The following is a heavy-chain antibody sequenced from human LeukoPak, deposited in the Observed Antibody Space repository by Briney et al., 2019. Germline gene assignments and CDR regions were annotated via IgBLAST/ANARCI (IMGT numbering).Heavy chain of an antibody. J-gene: IGHJ3*02. V-gene: IGHV4-59*01. CDR1: GGSISSYY. D-gene: IGHD3-10*01. Sequence: SETLSLTCTVFGGSISSYYWSWIRQPPGKGLEWIGYIYYSGSTNYNPSLKSRVTISVDTSKNQFSLKLSSVTAADTAVYYCARGMGRSPAPFGIWGQGTMVTVSS. CDR3: ARGMGRSPAPFGI. CDR2: IYYSGST.